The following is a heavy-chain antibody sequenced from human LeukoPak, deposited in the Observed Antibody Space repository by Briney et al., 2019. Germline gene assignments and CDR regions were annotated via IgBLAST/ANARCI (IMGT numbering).Heavy chain of an antibody. V-gene: IGHV3-30*02. Sequence: GGSLRLSCAASGFTFSSYGMHGVRQAPGKGLEWVAFIRYDGSNKYYADSVKGRFTISRDNSKNTLYLQMNSLRAEDTAVYYCAKDPPLGFGELPFDYWGQGTLVSVSS. J-gene: IGHJ4*02. D-gene: IGHD3-10*01. CDR2: IRYDGSNK. CDR3: AKDPPLGFGELPFDY. CDR1: GFTFSSYG.